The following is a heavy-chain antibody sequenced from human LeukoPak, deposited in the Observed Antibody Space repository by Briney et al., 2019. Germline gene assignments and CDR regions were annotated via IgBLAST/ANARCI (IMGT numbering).Heavy chain of an antibody. J-gene: IGHJ4*02. CDR1: GFTFSSYG. Sequence: GGSLRLSCAASGFTFSSYGMHWVRQAPGKGLEWVAFIRYDGSNKYYSDSVKGRFTISRDNSKNTLYLQMNSLRAEDTAVYYCAKPGGYYDSSGYFDYWGQGTLVTVSS. V-gene: IGHV3-30*02. CDR3: AKPGGYYDSSGYFDY. D-gene: IGHD3-22*01. CDR2: IRYDGSNK.